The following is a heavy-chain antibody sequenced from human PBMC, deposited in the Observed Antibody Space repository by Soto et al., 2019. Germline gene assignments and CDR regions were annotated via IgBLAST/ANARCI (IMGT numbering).Heavy chain of an antibody. D-gene: IGHD3-16*01. V-gene: IGHV3-74*01. CDR2: ADYDASTT. J-gene: IGHJ4*02. CDR1: GFTFSSYW. CDR3: ARVARGAWGVFEN. Sequence: EVQLVESGGGLVQPGGSLRLSCAASGFTFSSYWMHWVRQAPGKGLVWVSRADYDASTTNYADSVKGRFTISRDTAKNTLYLQMRSLTAEDTAIYSCARVARGAWGVFENWGQGTLVTVSS.